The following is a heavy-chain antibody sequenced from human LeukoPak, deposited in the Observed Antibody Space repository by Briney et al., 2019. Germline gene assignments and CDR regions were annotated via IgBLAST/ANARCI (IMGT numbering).Heavy chain of an antibody. CDR1: GGSFSGYY. V-gene: IGHV4-34*01. D-gene: IGHD6-19*01. J-gene: IGHJ1*01. CDR2: INHSGST. CDR3: ARGGWYPESFQH. Sequence: SETLSLTCAVYGGSFSGYYWSWIRQPPGKGLEWIGEINHSGSTNYNPSLKSRVTISVDTSKNQFSLRLSSVTAADTAVYYCARGGWYPESFQHWGQGALVTVSS.